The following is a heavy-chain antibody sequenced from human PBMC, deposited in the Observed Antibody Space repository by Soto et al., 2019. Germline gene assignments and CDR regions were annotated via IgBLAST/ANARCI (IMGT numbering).Heavy chain of an antibody. CDR2: IYWDDDK. J-gene: IGHJ4*02. CDR3: ARAYYYGSGSYYKAPHRFDY. Sequence: QITLKESGPTLVKPTQTLTLTCTFSGFSLSTSGVGVGWIRQPPGKALEWLALIYWDDDKRDSPSLKSTLNIPKDTAKNLVVLTMTNTDPVDTATYYCARAYYYGSGSYYKAPHRFDYWGQGTLVTVSS. CDR1: GFSLSTSGVG. D-gene: IGHD3-10*01. V-gene: IGHV2-5*02.